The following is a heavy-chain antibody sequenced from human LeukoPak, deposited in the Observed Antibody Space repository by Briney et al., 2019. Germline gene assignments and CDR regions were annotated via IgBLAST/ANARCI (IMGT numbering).Heavy chain of an antibody. D-gene: IGHD3-22*01. CDR2: IYPDDSDT. Sequence: GESLKISCKGSGYIFTTYWIGWVRQMPGKGLEWMGIIYPDDSDTRYSPSFQGQVTISADKSINTAYLQWSSLKASDTAMYYCARLLYYFDSSGYYYAPKAFDIWGQGTMVTVSS. J-gene: IGHJ3*02. CDR3: ARLLYYFDSSGYYYAPKAFDI. V-gene: IGHV5-51*01. CDR1: GYIFTTYW.